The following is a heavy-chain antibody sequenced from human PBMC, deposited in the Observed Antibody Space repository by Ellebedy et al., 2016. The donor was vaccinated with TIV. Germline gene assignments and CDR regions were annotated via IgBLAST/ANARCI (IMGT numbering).Heavy chain of an antibody. J-gene: IGHJ4*02. D-gene: IGHD5-18*01. CDR3: TRVGHGYSYGSGFDY. CDR2: TKHDGTEK. Sequence: GESLKISCAASGFPFSEYSMHWVRQAPGKGLEWVTVTKHDGTEKYYADSVRGRFTISKDNSKNTLFLQMNSLRAEDTAVYYCTRVGHGYSYGSGFDYWGQGTLVTVSS. CDR1: GFPFSEYS. V-gene: IGHV3-30-3*01.